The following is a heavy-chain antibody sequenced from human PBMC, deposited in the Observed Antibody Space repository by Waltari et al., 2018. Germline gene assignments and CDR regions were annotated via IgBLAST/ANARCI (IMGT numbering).Heavy chain of an antibody. D-gene: IGHD3-9*01. CDR2: ISWNSGSI. CDR1: GFTFDDYA. V-gene: IGHV3-9*01. CDR3: AKDPYDIVTGYLDY. J-gene: IGHJ4*02. Sequence: EVQLVESGGGLVQPGRSLRLSCAASGFTFDDYAMHWVRPAPGKGLEWVSGISWNSGSIGYADSVKGRFTISRDNAKNSLYLQMNSLRAEDTALYYCAKDPYDIVTGYLDYWGQGTLVTVSS.